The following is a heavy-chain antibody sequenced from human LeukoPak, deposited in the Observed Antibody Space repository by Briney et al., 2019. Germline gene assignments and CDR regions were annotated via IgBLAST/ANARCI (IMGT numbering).Heavy chain of an antibody. D-gene: IGHD5-24*01. Sequence: SDTLSLTCTVSGASISSYYWSWIRQPPGKGLEWIGYIYYSGTTNYNPSLKSRVTISVDTSKNQFSLQLSSVTAADTAVYYCARRPTYNYNFDFWGQGTLVTVSS. J-gene: IGHJ4*02. CDR2: IYYSGTT. CDR1: GASISSYY. V-gene: IGHV4-59*08. CDR3: ARRPTYNYNFDF.